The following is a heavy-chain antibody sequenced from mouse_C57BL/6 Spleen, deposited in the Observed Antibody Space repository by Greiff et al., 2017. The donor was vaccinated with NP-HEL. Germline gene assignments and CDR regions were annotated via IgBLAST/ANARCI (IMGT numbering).Heavy chain of an antibody. J-gene: IGHJ2*01. CDR1: GYAFSSYW. V-gene: IGHV1-80*01. Sequence: VQRVESGAELVKPGASVKISCKASGYAFSSYWMNWVKQRPGKGLEWIGQIYPGDGDTNYNGKFKGKATLTADKSSSTAYMQLSSLTSEDSAVYFCARDDYDGDYFDYWGQGTTLTVSS. D-gene: IGHD2-4*01. CDR2: IYPGDGDT. CDR3: ARDDYDGDYFDY.